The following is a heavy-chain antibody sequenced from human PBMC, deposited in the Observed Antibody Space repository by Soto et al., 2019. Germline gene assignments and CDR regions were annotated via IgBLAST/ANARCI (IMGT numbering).Heavy chain of an antibody. V-gene: IGHV4-30-4*01. D-gene: IGHD3-22*01. Sequence: SETLSLTCAVYGGSFSGYYWSWIRQPPGKGLEWIGYIYYSGSTYYNPSLKSRVTISVDTSKNQFSLKLSSVTAADTAVYYCARARQYYDCEFDPWGQGTLVTVSS. CDR1: GGSFSGYY. J-gene: IGHJ5*02. CDR3: ARARQYYDCEFDP. CDR2: IYYSGST.